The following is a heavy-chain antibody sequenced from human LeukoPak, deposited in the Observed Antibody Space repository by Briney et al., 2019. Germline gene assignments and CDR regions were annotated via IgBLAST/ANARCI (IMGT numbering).Heavy chain of an antibody. CDR2: INHSGST. CDR1: GGSFSGYY. V-gene: IGHV4-34*01. J-gene: IGHJ4*02. CDR3: ARGQGTVTTH. D-gene: IGHD4-17*01. Sequence: PSETLSLTCAVYGGSFSGYYWNWIRQPPGKGLGWIGEINHSGSTNYNPSLKSRVTISVDTSKNQFSLKLSSVTAADTAVYYCARGQGTVTTHWGQGTLVTVSS.